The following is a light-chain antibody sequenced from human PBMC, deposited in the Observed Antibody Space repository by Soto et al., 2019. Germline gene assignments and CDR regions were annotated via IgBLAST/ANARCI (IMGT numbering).Light chain of an antibody. CDR2: KAS. J-gene: IGKJ2*01. V-gene: IGKV1-5*03. CDR3: XXXXSYGRYT. CDR1: QSISTW. Sequence: DIQMTQSPSTLSASVGDRVTITCRASQSISTWLAWYQQKPGKAPNLLISKASSLESGVPSRFSGSGSGTEFTLTISSLQPDXXXTYXXXXXXSYGRYTFGQGTKLEIK.